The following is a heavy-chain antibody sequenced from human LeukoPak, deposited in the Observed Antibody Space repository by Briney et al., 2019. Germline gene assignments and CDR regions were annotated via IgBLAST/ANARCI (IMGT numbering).Heavy chain of an antibody. Sequence: GGSLRLSCTGSGFTFGAHSMAWVRQAPGKGPEWVGFIRGKAYGGATGYTASVKGRFTISRDDSKSIVYLQMNSLRTEDTAVYYCICLTDPFDYWGQGSPVTVSS. CDR3: ICLTDPFDY. CDR1: GFTFGAHS. V-gene: IGHV3-49*04. J-gene: IGHJ4*02. CDR2: IRGKAYGGAT.